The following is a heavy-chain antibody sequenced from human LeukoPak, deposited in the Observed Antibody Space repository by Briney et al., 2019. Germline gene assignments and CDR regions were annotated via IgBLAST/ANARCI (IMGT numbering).Heavy chain of an antibody. CDR3: ASSSWYVGGVIVIPLYY. CDR1: GYTFTSYN. CDR2: INPRGGST. Sequence: GASVKVSCKASGYTFTSYNMHWVRQAPGQGLEWMGIINPRGGSTSYAQEFQGRVTMTRDTSTSTVYMELSSLRSEDTAVYYCASSSWYVGGVIVIPLYYWGQGTLVTVSS. D-gene: IGHD3-16*02. V-gene: IGHV1-46*01. J-gene: IGHJ4*02.